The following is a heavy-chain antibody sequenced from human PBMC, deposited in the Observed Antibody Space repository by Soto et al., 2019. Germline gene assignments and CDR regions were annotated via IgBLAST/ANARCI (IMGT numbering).Heavy chain of an antibody. CDR1: GYTFTSYG. J-gene: IGHJ4*02. V-gene: IGHV1-18*01. D-gene: IGHD6-13*01. Sequence: AAVKVSCKASGYTFTSYGISWVRQAPGQGLEWMGWISAYNGNTNYAQKLQGRVTMTTDTSTSTAYMELRSLRSDDTAVYYCARVTGYSSIPYIDFDYWGQGTLVTVSS. CDR2: ISAYNGNT. CDR3: ARVTGYSSIPYIDFDY.